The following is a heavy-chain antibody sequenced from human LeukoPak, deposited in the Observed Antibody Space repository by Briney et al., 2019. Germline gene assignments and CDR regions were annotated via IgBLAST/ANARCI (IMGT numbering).Heavy chain of an antibody. J-gene: IGHJ4*02. D-gene: IGHD6-19*01. V-gene: IGHV4-59*01. CDR2: IYYSGST. CDR1: GGSISSYY. Sequence: SETLSLTCTVSGGSISSYYWSWIRQPPGKGLEWIGYIYYSGSTNYNPSLKSRVTISVDTSKNQFSLKLSSVTAADTAVYYCARDPLAVAGMDYWGQGTLVTVSS. CDR3: ARDPLAVAGMDY.